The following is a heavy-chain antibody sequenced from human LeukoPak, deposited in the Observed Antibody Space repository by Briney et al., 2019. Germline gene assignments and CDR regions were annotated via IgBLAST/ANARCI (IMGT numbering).Heavy chain of an antibody. V-gene: IGHV4-34*01. J-gene: IGHJ6*02. CDR2: INHSGST. CDR1: GGSFSGYY. CDR3: ARGPYCSGGSCYSYYYYGMDV. Sequence: PSETLSLTCAVYGGSFSGYYWSWIRQPPGKGLEWIGEINHSGSTNYNPSLKSRVTISVDTSKNQFSLKLSSVTAVDTAVYYCARGPYCSGGSCYSYYYYGMDVWGQGTTVTVSS. D-gene: IGHD2-15*01.